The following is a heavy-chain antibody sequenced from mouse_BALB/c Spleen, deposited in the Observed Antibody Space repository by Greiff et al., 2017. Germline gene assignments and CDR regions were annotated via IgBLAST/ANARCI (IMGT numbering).Heavy chain of an antibody. D-gene: IGHD1-1*01. CDR3: ARHYYGSSYGDY. CDR1: GFNIKDTY. J-gene: IGHJ2*01. CDR2: IDPANGNT. V-gene: IGHV14-3*02. Sequence: QESGAELVKPGASVKLSCTASGFNIKDTYMHWVKQRPEQGLEWIGRIDPANGNTKYDTKFQGKATITADTSSNTAYLQLSSLTSEDTAVYYCARHYYGSSYGDYWGQGTTLTVSS.